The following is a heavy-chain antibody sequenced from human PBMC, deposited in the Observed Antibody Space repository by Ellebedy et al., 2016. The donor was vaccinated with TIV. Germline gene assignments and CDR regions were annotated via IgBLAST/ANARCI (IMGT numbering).Heavy chain of an antibody. V-gene: IGHV4-30-4*01. CDR2: IYYSAST. Sequence: LRLSCTVSGDSITSDNYYWTWIRQPPGRGLEWIGYIYYSASTYYNPSLNSRVTKSIDTSKNQFSLKLNSVKDADTAVYFCARGVVVTGTYAFDIWGQGTMVTVSS. CDR3: ARGVVVTGTYAFDI. J-gene: IGHJ3*02. CDR1: GDSITSDNYY. D-gene: IGHD2-21*02.